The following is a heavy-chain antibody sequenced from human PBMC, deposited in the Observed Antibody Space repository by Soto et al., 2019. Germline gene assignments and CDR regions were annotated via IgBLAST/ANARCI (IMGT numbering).Heavy chain of an antibody. Sequence: GGSLRLSCAASGFNFNDYELAWVRQAPWRGLEWVAYIGSSPTGVRISYADFVRGRFSISRDDDYRIVYLEMHSLTAEDTALYSCAGEVMYTASFQNWGQGALVTASA. V-gene: IGHV3-48*03. D-gene: IGHD5-18*01. CDR1: GFNFNDYE. CDR3: AGEVMYTASFQN. CDR2: IGSSPTGVRI. J-gene: IGHJ1*01.